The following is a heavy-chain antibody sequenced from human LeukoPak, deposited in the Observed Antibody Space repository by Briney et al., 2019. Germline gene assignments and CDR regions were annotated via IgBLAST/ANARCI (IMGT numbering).Heavy chain of an antibody. CDR2: IYPGDSDT. CDR1: GYSFTNCW. J-gene: IGHJ4*02. V-gene: IGHV5-51*01. D-gene: IGHD4-17*01. Sequence: GESLKISCKGSGYSFTNCWVSWVRQVPGKGLEWMGVIYPGDSDTKYSPPFQGQVTISADKSISTAYLQWSSLKASDTAMYYCARVDYGDYGPDYWGQGTLVTVSS. CDR3: ARVDYGDYGPDY.